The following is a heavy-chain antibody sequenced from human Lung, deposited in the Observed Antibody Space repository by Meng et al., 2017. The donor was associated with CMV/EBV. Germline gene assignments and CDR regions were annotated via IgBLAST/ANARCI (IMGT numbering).Heavy chain of an antibody. Sequence: QLQLVQSGAEVKKPXXXXXVXCKTSGVTFNSYDTSWVRQAPGQGLEWMGGMIPIFGTTNYAQKFQGRIRITADESTSTDYMELSRLRSEDTAVYYWARAPPIVGASFDSWGQGTLVTVSS. CDR3: ARAPPIVGASFDS. V-gene: IGHV1-69*12. D-gene: IGHD1-26*01. CDR2: MIPIFGTT. CDR1: GVTFNSYD. J-gene: IGHJ4*02.